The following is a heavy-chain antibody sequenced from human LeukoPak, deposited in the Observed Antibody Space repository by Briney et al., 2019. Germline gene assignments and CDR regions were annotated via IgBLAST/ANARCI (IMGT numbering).Heavy chain of an antibody. V-gene: IGHV1-2*02. CDR3: ARTGHTDAFDI. CDR1: GYTFTCYY. J-gene: IGHJ3*02. Sequence: ASVTVSFTASGYTFTCYYVHWVRQAPGQGLEWMGWINPNSGGTNFARKFQGRVTVTRDTSISTAYMEVSRLTSDDTAVYYCARTGHTDAFDIWGQGTMVTVSS. CDR2: INPNSGGT. D-gene: IGHD2-21*01.